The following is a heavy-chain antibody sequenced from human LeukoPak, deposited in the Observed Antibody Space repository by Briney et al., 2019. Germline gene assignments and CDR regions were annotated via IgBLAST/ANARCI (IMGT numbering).Heavy chain of an antibody. CDR1: GDSFSSSSAA. D-gene: IGHD3-3*01. Sequence: SQTLSLTCALSGDSFSSSSAAWNWLRQSPSRGLEWLGRTYYRSKWYSDYAVSLKSRITINPDTSKNQFSLQLNSVTPEDTAVYYCARDRVELNWFDPWGQGTLVTVSS. J-gene: IGHJ5*02. V-gene: IGHV6-1*01. CDR2: TYYRSKWYS. CDR3: ARDRVELNWFDP.